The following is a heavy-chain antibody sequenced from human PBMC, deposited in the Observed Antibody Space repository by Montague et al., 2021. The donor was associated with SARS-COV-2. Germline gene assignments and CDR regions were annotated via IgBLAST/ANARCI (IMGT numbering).Heavy chain of an antibody. V-gene: IGHV4-39*01. D-gene: IGHD3-10*01. J-gene: IGHJ4*02. Sequence: SETLSLTCTVSGGSISSSSYYWGWIHQPPGKGLEWIGSIFYSGSTDYNPSLKSRVTISVDTSKNQFSLKLSSVTAADTAVYYCASMVRAQVYYLDYWGQGTLVTVSS. CDR3: ASMVRAQVYYLDY. CDR2: IFYSGST. CDR1: GGSISSSSYY.